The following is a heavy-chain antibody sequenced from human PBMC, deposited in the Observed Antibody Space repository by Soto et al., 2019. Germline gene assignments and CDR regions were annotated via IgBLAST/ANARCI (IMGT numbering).Heavy chain of an antibody. CDR1: GASISGFY. D-gene: IGHD1-1*01. J-gene: IGHJ5*02. CDR3: VRDGTKTLRDWFDP. CDR2: IYATGTT. Sequence: SETLPLTCTVSGASISGFYWSWIRKSAGKGLEWIGRIYATGTTDYNPSLKSRVMMSVDTSKKQFSLKLRSVTAADTAVYYCVRDGTKTLRDWFDPWGQGISVTVSS. V-gene: IGHV4-4*07.